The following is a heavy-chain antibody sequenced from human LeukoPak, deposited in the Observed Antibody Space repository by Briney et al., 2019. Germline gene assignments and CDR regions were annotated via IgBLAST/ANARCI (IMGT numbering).Heavy chain of an antibody. CDR1: GYTFTSYH. V-gene: IGHV1-46*01. CDR2: INPSGGST. D-gene: IGHD3-3*01. Sequence: GASVKVSRKASGYTFTSYHMHWVRRAPGQGLEWMGIINPSGGSTNYAQRFRGRVTMTRDMSTGTVYMELSSLTSEDTAVYYCAREAITIFGLVRTQTTKGPHRFDPWGQGTLVTVSS. J-gene: IGHJ5*02. CDR3: AREAITIFGLVRTQTTKGPHRFDP.